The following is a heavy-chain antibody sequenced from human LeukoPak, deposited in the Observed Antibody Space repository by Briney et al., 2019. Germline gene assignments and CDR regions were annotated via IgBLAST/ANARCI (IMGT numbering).Heavy chain of an antibody. CDR2: INPSGGST. V-gene: IGHV1-46*01. CDR3: ARSRRAAAGYFDY. CDR1: GSPFTSYY. D-gene: IGHD6-13*01. Sequence: ASVKVSRNASGSPFTSYYMHWVRQAPGQGLERMGIINPSGGSTSYAQKFQGRVTMTRDTSTSTVYMELSSLRSEDTAVYYCARSRRAAAGYFDYWGQGTLVTVSS. J-gene: IGHJ4*02.